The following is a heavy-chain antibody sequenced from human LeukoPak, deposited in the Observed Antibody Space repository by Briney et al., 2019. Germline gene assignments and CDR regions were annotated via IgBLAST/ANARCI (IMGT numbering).Heavy chain of an antibody. J-gene: IGHJ2*01. CDR2: IKFDGSLA. V-gene: IGHV3-74*01. D-gene: IGHD3-16*01. CDR3: VTGHYDSRMYFDL. CDR1: GLTFSTYW. Sequence: PGGSLRLSCTASGLTFSTYWVHWVRQAPGKGLVWVSQIKFDGSLASYADSVKGRFTISRDNAKNTLYLQMNTLRTEDTAVYYCVTGHYDSRMYFDLWGRGTLVTVSS.